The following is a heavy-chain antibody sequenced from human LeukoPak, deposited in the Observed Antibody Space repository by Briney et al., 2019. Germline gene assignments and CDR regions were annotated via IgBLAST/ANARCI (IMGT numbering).Heavy chain of an antibody. D-gene: IGHD6-13*01. V-gene: IGHV3-23*01. J-gene: IGHJ6*03. CDR2: ISGSGVGT. Sequence: AGGSLRLSCAASGFTFSSYAMSWVRQAPGKGLEWVSAISGSGVGTYYADSVKGRFTISRDNSKNTLYLQMNSLRAEDTAVYYCAKAGRAAAGTRLNYYYYMDVWGKGTTVTVSS. CDR3: AKAGRAAAGTRLNYYYYMDV. CDR1: GFTFSSYA.